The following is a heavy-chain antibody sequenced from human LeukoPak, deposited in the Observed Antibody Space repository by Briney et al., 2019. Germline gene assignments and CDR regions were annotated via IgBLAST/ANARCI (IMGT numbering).Heavy chain of an antibody. CDR1: GGSISSYY. CDR3: ARDLVEAGYYYGMDV. V-gene: IGHV4-59*01. CDR2: IYYSGST. J-gene: IGHJ6*02. D-gene: IGHD6-19*01. Sequence: SETLTLTCTVSGGSISSYYWSWIRQPPGKGLEWIGYIYYSGSTNYNPSLKSRVTISVDTSKNQFSLKLSSVTAADTAVYHCARDLVEAGYYYGMDVWGQGTTVTVSS.